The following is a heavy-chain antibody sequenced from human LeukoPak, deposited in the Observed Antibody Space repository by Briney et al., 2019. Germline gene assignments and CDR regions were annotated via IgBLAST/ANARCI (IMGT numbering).Heavy chain of an antibody. J-gene: IGHJ4*02. CDR3: ARVSWSSSSDY. CDR1: GYTSTGYY. Sequence: ASVKVSCKASGYTSTGYYMHWVRQAPGQGLEWMGWINPNSGGTNYAQKFQGRVTMTRDTSISTAYMELNRLRSDDTAVYYCARVSWSSSSDYWGQGTLVTVSS. CDR2: INPNSGGT. D-gene: IGHD6-6*01. V-gene: IGHV1-2*02.